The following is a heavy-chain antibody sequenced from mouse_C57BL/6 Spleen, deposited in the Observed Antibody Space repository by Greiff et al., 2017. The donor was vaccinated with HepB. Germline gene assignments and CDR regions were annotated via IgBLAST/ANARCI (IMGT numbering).Heavy chain of an antibody. J-gene: IGHJ2*01. CDR1: GYTFTDYY. CDR2: IYPGSGNT. V-gene: IGHV1-76*01. D-gene: IGHD1-1*01. CDR3: AMDYYGSSVDY. Sequence: QVQLQQSGAELVRPGASVKLSCKASGYTFTDYYINWVKQRPGQGLEWIARIYPGSGNTYYNEKFKGKATLTAEQSSSTGYMQLSSLTSEDSAVYFCAMDYYGSSVDYWGQGTTLAVSS.